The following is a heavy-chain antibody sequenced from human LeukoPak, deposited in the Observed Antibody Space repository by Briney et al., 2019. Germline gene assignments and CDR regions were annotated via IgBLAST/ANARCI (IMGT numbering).Heavy chain of an antibody. Sequence: SETLSLTCTVSGGSISSSSYYWGWIRQPPGKGLEWVGSIYYSGSTYYNPSLKSRVTISVDTSRNQFSLKLSSVTAADTAVYYCARQRTVTTWGASGIFYYYYYMDVWGRGTTVTVSS. V-gene: IGHV4-39*01. CDR3: ARQRTVTTWGASGIFYYYYYMDV. D-gene: IGHD4-17*01. CDR2: IYYSGST. CDR1: GGSISSSSYY. J-gene: IGHJ6*03.